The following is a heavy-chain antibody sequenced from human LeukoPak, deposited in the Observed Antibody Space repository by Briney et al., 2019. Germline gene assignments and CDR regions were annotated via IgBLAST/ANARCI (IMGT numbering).Heavy chain of an antibody. CDR1: GGSISSYY. D-gene: IGHD3-3*01. CDR2: IYYSGST. V-gene: IGHV4-59*08. CDR3: ARRARSGYSWFDP. Sequence: SETLSLTCTVSGGSISSYYWSWIRQRPGKGLEWIGYIYYSGSTNYNPSLKSRVTISVDTSKNQFSLKLSSVTAADTAVYYCARRARSGYSWFDPWGQGTLVTVSS. J-gene: IGHJ5*02.